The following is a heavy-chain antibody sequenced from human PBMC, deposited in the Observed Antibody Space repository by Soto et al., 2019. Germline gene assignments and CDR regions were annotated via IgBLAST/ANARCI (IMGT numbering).Heavy chain of an antibody. CDR2: IYYSGST. V-gene: IGHV4-31*03. CDR1: GGSISSGGYY. CDR3: ARQNWKYPPRTFDY. Sequence: SETLSLTCTVSGGSISSGGYYWSWIRQHPGKGLEWIGYIYYSGSTYYNPSLKSRVTISVDTSKNQFSLKLSSVTAADTAVYYCARQNWKYPPRTFDYWGQGTLVTVSS. J-gene: IGHJ4*02. D-gene: IGHD1-7*01.